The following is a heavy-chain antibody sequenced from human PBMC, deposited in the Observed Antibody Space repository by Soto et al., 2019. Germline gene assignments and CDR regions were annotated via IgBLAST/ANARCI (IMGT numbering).Heavy chain of an antibody. V-gene: IGHV3-30*18. Sequence: QVQLVESGGGVVQPGRSLRLSCAASGFTFSSYGMHWVRQAPGKGLEWVAVISYDGSNKYYADSMKGRFTISRDNSKNTLYLQMNSLRAEDTAVYYCAKDRVEWEHWDYYYGMDVWGQGTTVTVSS. D-gene: IGHD1-26*01. CDR1: GFTFSSYG. J-gene: IGHJ6*02. CDR2: ISYDGSNK. CDR3: AKDRVEWEHWDYYYGMDV.